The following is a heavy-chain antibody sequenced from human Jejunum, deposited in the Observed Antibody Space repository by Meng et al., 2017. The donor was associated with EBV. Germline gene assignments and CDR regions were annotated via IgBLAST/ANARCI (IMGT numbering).Heavy chain of an antibody. V-gene: IGHV1-2*06. CDR1: AYTFAGYY. CDR2: INPNSGGA. CDR3: AREGLVGDLRYFDL. D-gene: IGHD3-16*01. J-gene: IGHJ2*01. Sequence: VTLVKSGAEVKKPGASVKVSCKASAYTFAGYYMHWVRQAPGQGLEWMGRINPNSGGANYAQKFQGRVTMTRDTSISTAYMELSRLRSDDTAVYYCAREGLVGDLRYFDLWGRGTLVTVPS.